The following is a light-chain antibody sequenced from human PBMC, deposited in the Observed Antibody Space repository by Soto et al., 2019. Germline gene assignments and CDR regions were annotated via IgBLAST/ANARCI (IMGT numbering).Light chain of an antibody. CDR3: MQALQTPWT. CDR1: QSLLHSDGKNY. J-gene: IGKJ1*01. V-gene: IGKV2-28*01. Sequence: DIVMTQSPLSLPVTPGEPASISCRSSQSLLHSDGKNYLDWYLQKPGQSPQLLIYLGSNRASGVPDRFSGSGSGTDFTLKISRLEAEDAGVYYCMQALQTPWTFGQGTKVEIK. CDR2: LGS.